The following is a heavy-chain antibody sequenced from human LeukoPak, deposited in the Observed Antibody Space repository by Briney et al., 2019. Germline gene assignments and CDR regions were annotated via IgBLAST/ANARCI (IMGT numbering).Heavy chain of an antibody. CDR2: IIPIFGTA. CDR3: ARVRPGNYYMDV. D-gene: IGHD3-10*01. CDR1: GGTFSSYA. J-gene: IGHJ6*03. V-gene: IGHV1-69*05. Sequence: SVKVSCKASGGTFSSYAISWGRQAPGQGLEWMGGIIPIFGTANYAQKFQGRVTITTDESTSTAYMELSSLRFEDTAVYYCARVRPGNYYMDVWGKGTTVTVSS.